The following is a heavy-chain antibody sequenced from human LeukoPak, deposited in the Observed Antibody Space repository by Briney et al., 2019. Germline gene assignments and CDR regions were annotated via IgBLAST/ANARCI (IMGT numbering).Heavy chain of an antibody. D-gene: IGHD3-3*01. V-gene: IGHV4-34*01. J-gene: IGHJ4*02. CDR1: GGSFSGYY. CDR2: INHSGST. CDR3: ASWRGSYFDY. Sequence: SETLSLTCAVYGGSFSGYYWSGIRQPPGKGLEWIGEINHSGSTNYNPSLKSRVTISVDTSKNQFSLKLSSVTAADTAVYYCASWRGSYFDYWGQGTLVTVSS.